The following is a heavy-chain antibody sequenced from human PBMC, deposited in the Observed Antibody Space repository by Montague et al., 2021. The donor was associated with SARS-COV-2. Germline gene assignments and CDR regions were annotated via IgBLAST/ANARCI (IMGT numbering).Heavy chain of an antibody. CDR2: TYYRSKWYD. D-gene: IGHD2/OR15-2a*01. CDR1: GDSVSSNRAA. V-gene: IGHV6-1*01. J-gene: IGHJ5*01. Sequence: CAISGDSVSSNRAAWSWIRQSPSRGPEWLGRTYYRSKWYDDYAVSVSGRLTITPDTSKNQFSLHLTSVTPEDTAVYYCVGGNLWFDSWGRGTLVTVSS. CDR3: VGGNLWFDS.